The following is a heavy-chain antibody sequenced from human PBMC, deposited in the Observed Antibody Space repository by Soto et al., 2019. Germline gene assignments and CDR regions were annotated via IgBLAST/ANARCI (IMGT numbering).Heavy chain of an antibody. CDR1: GFTFSSYG. V-gene: IGHV3-30*18. Sequence: GGSLRLSCAASGFTFSSYGMHWVRQAPGKGLEWVAVISYDGSNKYYADSVKGRFTISRDNSKNTLYLQMNSLRAEDTAVYYCAKDPSEGDYYYYYYGMDVWGQGTTVTVSS. J-gene: IGHJ6*02. CDR3: AKDPSEGDYYYYYYGMDV. CDR2: ISYDGSNK. D-gene: IGHD4-17*01.